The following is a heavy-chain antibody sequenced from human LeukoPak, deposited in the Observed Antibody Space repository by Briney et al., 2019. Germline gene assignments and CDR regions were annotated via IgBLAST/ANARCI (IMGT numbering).Heavy chain of an antibody. CDR1: VGSVSSSSYF. CDR2: IYDSGST. Sequence: PSETLSLTCTVSVGSVSSSSYFWSWIRLPPGKGLEWIGYIYDSGSTNYNPSLKSRVTISVDTSKNQFSLKLSSVTAADTAVYYCARAYERDAFDIWGQGTMVTVSS. D-gene: IGHD3-3*01. V-gene: IGHV4-61*01. CDR3: ARAYERDAFDI. J-gene: IGHJ3*02.